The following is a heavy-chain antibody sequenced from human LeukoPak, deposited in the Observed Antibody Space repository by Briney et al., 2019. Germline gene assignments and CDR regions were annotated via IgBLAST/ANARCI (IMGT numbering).Heavy chain of an antibody. CDR1: GFMFSNYG. Sequence: GGSLRLSCAGSGFMFSNYGMSWVRQAPGKGLEWVSGVNGSGSSTHYTDSVKGRFTISRDNSKNTLYLQMYILRAEDTAVYYCAKISSCSSTSCYKLFDYWGQGTLVTVSS. CDR2: VNGSGSST. J-gene: IGHJ4*02. D-gene: IGHD2-2*02. CDR3: AKISSCSSTSCYKLFDY. V-gene: IGHV3-23*01.